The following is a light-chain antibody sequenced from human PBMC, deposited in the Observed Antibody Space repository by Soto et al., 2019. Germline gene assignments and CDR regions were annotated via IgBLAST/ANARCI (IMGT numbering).Light chain of an antibody. CDR2: AAS. CDR3: QESHTSGT. J-gene: IGKJ2*01. Sequence: DIQMTQSPSSLSASVGDRVTITCRASQSIRGYLRWYQQKPGKAPKLLIYAASSLQSGVPSRFSGGGSGTDFTLTISSLLPEDFATYFCQESHTSGTFGQGTKLEV. V-gene: IGKV1-39*01. CDR1: QSIRGY.